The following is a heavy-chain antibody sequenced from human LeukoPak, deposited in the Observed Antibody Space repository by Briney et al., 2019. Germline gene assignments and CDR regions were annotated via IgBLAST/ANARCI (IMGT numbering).Heavy chain of an antibody. CDR2: IKQDGSEK. V-gene: IGHV3-7*01. CDR3: AKRGYCSSTSCYRSLHAFDI. CDR1: GFTFSSYW. Sequence: GGSLRLSCAASGFTFSSYWMSWVRQAPGKGLEWVANIKQDGSEKYYVDSVEGRFTISRDNAKNSLYLQMNSLRAEDTAVYYCAKRGYCSSTSCYRSLHAFDIWGQGTMVTVSS. J-gene: IGHJ3*02. D-gene: IGHD2-2*02.